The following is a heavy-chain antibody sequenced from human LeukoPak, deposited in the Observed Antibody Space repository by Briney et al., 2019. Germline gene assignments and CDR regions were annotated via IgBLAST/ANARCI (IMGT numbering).Heavy chain of an antibody. CDR3: ARGFSFGGYFDY. J-gene: IGHJ4*02. Sequence: SETLSLTCAVYGGSFSGYYWSWIRQPPGKGLEWIGEINHSGSTNYNPSLKSRVTISVDMSKNQFSLKLSSVTAADTAVYYCARGFSFGGYFDYWGQGTLVTVSS. CDR1: GGSFSGYY. D-gene: IGHD4-23*01. V-gene: IGHV4-34*01. CDR2: INHSGST.